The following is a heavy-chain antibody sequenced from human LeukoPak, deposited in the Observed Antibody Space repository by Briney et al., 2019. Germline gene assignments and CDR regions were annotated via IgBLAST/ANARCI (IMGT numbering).Heavy chain of an antibody. Sequence: PGGSPRLSCAVSGFTVSSNYMSWVRQAPGKGLEWVSVIYSGGSTYYADSVKGRFTISRDNSKNTLYLQMSSLRAEDTAVYYCAREMEEILTGPPGYGMDVWGQGTTVTVSS. CDR3: AREMEEILTGPPGYGMDV. CDR1: GFTVSSNY. D-gene: IGHD3-9*01. J-gene: IGHJ6*02. V-gene: IGHV3-66*01. CDR2: IYSGGST.